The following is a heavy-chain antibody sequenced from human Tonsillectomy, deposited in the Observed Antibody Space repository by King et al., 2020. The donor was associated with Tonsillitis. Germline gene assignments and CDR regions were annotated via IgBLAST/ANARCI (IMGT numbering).Heavy chain of an antibody. CDR2: INHSGGT. CDR1: GGSFSGYY. V-gene: IGHV4-34*01. Sequence: VQLQQWGAGLLKPSETLSLTCAVYGGSFSGYYWSWIRQTPGKGLEWLGEINHSGGTSYNPSLKSRVTISVDTSKNQVSLNLNSVTAADTAVYYCARGRGLVATGVDYWGQGTLVTVSS. CDR3: ARGRGLVATGVDY. D-gene: IGHD5-12*01. J-gene: IGHJ4*02.